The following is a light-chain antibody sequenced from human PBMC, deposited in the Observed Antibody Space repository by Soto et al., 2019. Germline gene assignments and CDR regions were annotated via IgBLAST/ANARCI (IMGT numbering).Light chain of an antibody. Sequence: QSVLTQPASVSGSPGQSITIFCSGTSSDVGTYNLVSWYQQYPGKAPRLMIYEVTKRPSGVSNRFSGSKSGNTASLTISGLQPEDEADYYCCSYAGSSSSIFGTGTKVTVL. CDR1: SSDVGTYNL. CDR2: EVT. J-gene: IGLJ1*01. CDR3: CSYAGSSSSI. V-gene: IGLV2-23*02.